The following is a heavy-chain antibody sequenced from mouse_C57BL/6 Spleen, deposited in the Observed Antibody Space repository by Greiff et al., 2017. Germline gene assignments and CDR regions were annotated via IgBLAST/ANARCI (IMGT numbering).Heavy chain of an antibody. CDR1: GYAFTNYL. J-gene: IGHJ2*01. Sequence: QVQLKQSGAELVRPGTSVKVSCKASGYAFTNYLLEWVKQRPGQGLEWIGVINPGSGGTNYNEKFKGKATLTADKSSSTAYMQLSSLTSEDSAVYFWARRDYSNFFDYWGQGTTLTVSS. D-gene: IGHD2-5*01. CDR3: ARRDYSNFFDY. V-gene: IGHV1-54*01. CDR2: INPGSGGT.